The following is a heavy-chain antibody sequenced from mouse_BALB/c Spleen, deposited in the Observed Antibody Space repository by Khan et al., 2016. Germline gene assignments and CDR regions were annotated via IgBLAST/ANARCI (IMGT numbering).Heavy chain of an antibody. V-gene: IGHV1-9*01. Sequence: QIQLVQSGAELMKPGASVKISCKATGYTFSSYWIEWVKQRPGHGLEWIGEILPGSGSTNYNEKFKGKATFTADTSSNTAYMQLSSLTSEDSAVYYCARTGRYDGYWGQGTTLTVSS. CDR3: ARTGRYDGY. CDR2: ILPGSGST. CDR1: GYTFSSYW. D-gene: IGHD2-14*01. J-gene: IGHJ2*01.